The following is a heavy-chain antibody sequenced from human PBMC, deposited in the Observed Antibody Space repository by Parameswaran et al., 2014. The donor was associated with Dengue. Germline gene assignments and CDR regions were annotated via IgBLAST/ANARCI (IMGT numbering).Heavy chain of an antibody. J-gene: IGHJ5*02. CDR3: ASYIVVVPAAPGWFDP. D-gene: IGHD2-2*01. Sequence: VRQAPGKGLEWVANIKQDGSEKYYVDSVKGRFTISRDNAKNSLYLQMNSLRAEDTAVYYCASYIVVVPAAPGWFDPWGQGTLVTVSS. V-gene: IGHV3-7*01. CDR2: IKQDGSEK.